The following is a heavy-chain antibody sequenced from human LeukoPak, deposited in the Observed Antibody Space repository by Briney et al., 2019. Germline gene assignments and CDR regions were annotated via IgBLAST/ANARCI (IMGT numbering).Heavy chain of an antibody. CDR1: GFTFNRYT. CDR2: ISSNGGST. V-gene: IGHV3-64*01. J-gene: IGHJ6*03. Sequence: PGGSLRLSCAASGFTFNRYTMHWVRQAPGQGLEYVSGISSNGGSTYYANSVKGRFTISRDNSKNTLYLQMGSLRTEDMAVYYCARDLFITTNREYYYYMDVWGKGTTVTVSS. CDR3: ARDLFITTNREYYYYMDV. D-gene: IGHD3-22*01.